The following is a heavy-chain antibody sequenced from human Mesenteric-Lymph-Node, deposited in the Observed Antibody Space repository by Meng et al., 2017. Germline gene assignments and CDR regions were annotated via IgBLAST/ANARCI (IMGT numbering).Heavy chain of an antibody. CDR1: GFTFSSYS. Sequence: GESLKISCAASGFTFSSYSMNWVRQAPGKGLEWVSAISGSGGSTYYADSVKGRFTISRDNSKNTLYLQMNSLRAEDTAVYYCAKDTEVVRGFDYWGQGTLVTVSS. D-gene: IGHD2-2*01. V-gene: IGHV3-23*01. CDR2: ISGSGGST. CDR3: AKDTEVVRGFDY. J-gene: IGHJ4*02.